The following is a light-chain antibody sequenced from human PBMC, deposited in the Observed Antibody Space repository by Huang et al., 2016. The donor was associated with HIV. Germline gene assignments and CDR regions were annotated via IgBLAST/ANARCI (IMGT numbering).Light chain of an antibody. CDR1: QSVSSF. V-gene: IGKV3-11*01. Sequence: EIVLTQSPATLSLSPGERATLSCRASQSVSSFLAWYQQKPGQAPRLLIYDAANRATGIAARFGGSGSGTDFTLTISSLEPEDFAVYYCQQRSNWPPLTFGGGTKVEIK. J-gene: IGKJ4*01. CDR2: DAA. CDR3: QQRSNWPPLT.